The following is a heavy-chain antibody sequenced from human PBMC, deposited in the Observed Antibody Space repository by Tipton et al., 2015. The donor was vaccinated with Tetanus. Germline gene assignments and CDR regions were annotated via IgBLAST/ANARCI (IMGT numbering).Heavy chain of an antibody. CDR1: GSDFRSDS. V-gene: IGHV3-48*01. CDR3: ARDDGARELPSYFDY. D-gene: IGHD1-26*01. Sequence: SLRLSCESSGSDFRSDSMNWVRQAPGKGLEWISYIGTGGTPIYYADSVKGRFTISRDNAKNSVFLQMNSLRAEDTAVYYCARDDGARELPSYFDYWGQGTLVTVSS. CDR2: IGTGGTPI. J-gene: IGHJ4*02.